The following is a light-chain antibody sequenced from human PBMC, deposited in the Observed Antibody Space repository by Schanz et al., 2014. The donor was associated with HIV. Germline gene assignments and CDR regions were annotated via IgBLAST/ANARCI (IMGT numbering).Light chain of an antibody. Sequence: EIVLTQSPATLSLSPGERATLSCRASQSVSSYLAWYQQKPGQAPRLLIYDTSNRATDIPARFSGSGSGTDFTLTISRLEPEDFAVYYCQQYGSTPLTFGGGTKVDIK. V-gene: IGKV3-11*01. J-gene: IGKJ4*01. CDR3: QQYGSTPLT. CDR2: DTS. CDR1: QSVSSY.